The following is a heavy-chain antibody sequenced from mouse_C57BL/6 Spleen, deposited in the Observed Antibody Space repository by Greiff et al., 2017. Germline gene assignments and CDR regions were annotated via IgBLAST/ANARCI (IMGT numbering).Heavy chain of an antibody. J-gene: IGHJ3*01. Sequence: QVQLKQSGPELVKPGASVKLSCKASGYTFTSYDINWVKQRPGQGLEWIGWIYPRDGSTRYNEKFKGKATLTVDTSSSTAYRELHSLTSEDSAVYFCAPTVVDSPYWGQGTLVTVSA. V-gene: IGHV1-85*01. CDR2: IYPRDGST. CDR3: APTVVDSPY. D-gene: IGHD1-1*01. CDR1: GYTFTSYD.